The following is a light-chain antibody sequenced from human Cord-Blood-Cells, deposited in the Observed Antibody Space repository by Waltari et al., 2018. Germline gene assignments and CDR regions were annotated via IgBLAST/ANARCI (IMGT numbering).Light chain of an antibody. CDR2: EVS. CDR1: SSDVGSYNL. V-gene: IGLV2-23*02. J-gene: IGLJ2*01. Sequence: QSALTQPASVSGSPGQSITISCTGTSSDVGSYNLVSWYQQHPGKAPKLMIYEVSKRPSWVSNRFSCSKSGNTASLTISGLPAEDEADYYCCSDAGSSTLVFGGGTKLTVL. CDR3: CSDAGSSTLV.